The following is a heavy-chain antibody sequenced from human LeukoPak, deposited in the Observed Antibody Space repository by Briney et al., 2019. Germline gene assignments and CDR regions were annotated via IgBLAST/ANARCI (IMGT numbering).Heavy chain of an antibody. D-gene: IGHD3-10*01. CDR3: ARDLYYYGSGSYYNVVDY. CDR2: IYYSGST. V-gene: IGHV4-59*12. Sequence: SETLSLTCTVSGGSMSSYYWSWIRQPPGKGLEWIGYIYYSGSTNYNPSLKSRVTISVDTSKNQFSLKLSSVTAADTAVYYCARDLYYYGSGSYYNVVDYWGQGTLVTVSS. CDR1: GGSMSSYY. J-gene: IGHJ4*02.